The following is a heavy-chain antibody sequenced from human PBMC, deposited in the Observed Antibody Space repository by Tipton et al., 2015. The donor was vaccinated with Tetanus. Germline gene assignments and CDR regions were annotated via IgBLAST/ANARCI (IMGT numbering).Heavy chain of an antibody. V-gene: IGHV4-61*01. J-gene: IGHJ4*02. Sequence: TLSLTCSVSGDSVNSGTYYWSWIRQPPGKGLEWIGHVYYNGNTNYSPSLKSRVTISLGTSNNQFSLELRSVTAADTAVYFCARDQGRGSGTYLDHWGQGILVPVSS. D-gene: IGHD3-10*01. CDR3: ARDQGRGSGTYLDH. CDR2: VYYNGNT. CDR1: GDSVNSGTYY.